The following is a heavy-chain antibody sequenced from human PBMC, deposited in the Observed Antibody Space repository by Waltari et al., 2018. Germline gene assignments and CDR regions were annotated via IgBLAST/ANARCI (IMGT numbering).Heavy chain of an antibody. V-gene: IGHV3-74*01. J-gene: IGHJ6*02. D-gene: IGHD2-15*01. CDR2: ISTEGSRI. Sequence: MQGSVQVPGKALWWVSGISTEGSRIGYADSVKARFTISTDNPKSTLYLQLNSLRAEDSAVYLCARHRPGGYGMDVWGRGTTVTVSS. CDR3: ARHRPGGYGMDV.